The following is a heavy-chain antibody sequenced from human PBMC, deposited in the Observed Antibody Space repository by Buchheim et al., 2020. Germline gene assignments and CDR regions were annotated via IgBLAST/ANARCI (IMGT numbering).Heavy chain of an antibody. V-gene: IGHV4-30-4*01. J-gene: IGHJ4*02. CDR2: IYYSGST. CDR3: ARDGMFTKIDY. Sequence: QVQLQESGPGLVKPSQTLSLTCTVSGGSINSGDYYWSWTRQPPGKGLEWIGYIYYSGSTYYNPSLKRRLIISIDTSKNYFSLKLSSVTAADTAVYYCARDGMFTKIDYWGQGTL. D-gene: IGHD2-8*01. CDR1: GGSINSGDYY.